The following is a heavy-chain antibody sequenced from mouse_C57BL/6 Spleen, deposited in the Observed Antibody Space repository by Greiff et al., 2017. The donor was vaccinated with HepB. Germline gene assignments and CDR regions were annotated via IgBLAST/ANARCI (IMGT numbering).Heavy chain of an antibody. CDR3: ARLGKIPMDY. CDR2: IDPSDSYT. Sequence: VQLQQPGAELVKPGASVKLSCKASGYTFTSYWMQWVKQRPGQGLEWIGEIDPSDSYTNYNQKFKGKATLTVDTSSSTAYMQLSSLTSEDSAVYYCARLGKIPMDYWGQGTSVTVSS. V-gene: IGHV1-50*01. J-gene: IGHJ4*01. CDR1: GYTFTSYW. D-gene: IGHD4-1*01.